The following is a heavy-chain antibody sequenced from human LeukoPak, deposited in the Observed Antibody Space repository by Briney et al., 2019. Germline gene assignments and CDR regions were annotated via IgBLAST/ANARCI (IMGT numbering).Heavy chain of an antibody. J-gene: IGHJ4*02. CDR1: GYTFTGYY. D-gene: IGHD5-12*01. CDR2: ISAYNGNT. CDR3: ARDLVVATMDLDY. Sequence: GASVKVSCKASGYTFTGYYMHWVRQAPGQGLEWMGWISAYNGNTNYAQKLQGRVTMTTDTSTSTAYMELRSLRSDDTAVYYCARDLVVATMDLDYWGQGTLVTVSS. V-gene: IGHV1-18*04.